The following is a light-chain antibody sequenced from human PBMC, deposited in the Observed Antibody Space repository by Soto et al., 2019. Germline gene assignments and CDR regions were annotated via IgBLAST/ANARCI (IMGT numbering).Light chain of an antibody. CDR3: TSYTSSSTYV. Sequence: QSALTQPASVSGSPGQSITISWTGTSSDVGGDNYVSWYQQHPGRAPKLMIYEVSNRPSGVSNRFSGSKSGTTASLTISGLQTEDEAEYYCTSYTSSSTYVFGTGTKLTVL. V-gene: IGLV2-14*01. CDR1: SSDVGGDNY. CDR2: EVS. J-gene: IGLJ1*01.